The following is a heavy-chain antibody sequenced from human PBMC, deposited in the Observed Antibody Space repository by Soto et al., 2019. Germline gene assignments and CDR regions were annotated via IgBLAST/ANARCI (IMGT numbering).Heavy chain of an antibody. Sequence: SETLSLTCDVSGDSISTSSYYWGWIRQPPGKGLEWIGRIYATGTTDYNPSLKSRAMMSVDTSKKQFSLKLRSVTAADTAVYYCVRDGTKTLRDWFDPWGQGISVTVSS. CDR1: GDSISTSSYY. CDR2: IYATGTT. J-gene: IGHJ5*02. V-gene: IGHV4-39*07. CDR3: VRDGTKTLRDWFDP. D-gene: IGHD1-1*01.